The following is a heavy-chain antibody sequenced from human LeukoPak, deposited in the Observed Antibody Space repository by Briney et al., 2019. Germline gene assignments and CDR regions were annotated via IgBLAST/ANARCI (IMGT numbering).Heavy chain of an antibody. J-gene: IGHJ4*02. CDR3: ARGPDYGGPL. D-gene: IGHD4-23*01. V-gene: IGHV3-74*01. CDR1: GFTFTNYW. Sequence: GSLRLSCVASGFTFTNYWMHWVRQAPGKGLVWVARMNSDASSTSYADSVKGHFTISRDNAKKTLYLQMNSLRAEDTAVYYCARGPDYGGPLRGQGTLVTVSP. CDR2: MNSDASST.